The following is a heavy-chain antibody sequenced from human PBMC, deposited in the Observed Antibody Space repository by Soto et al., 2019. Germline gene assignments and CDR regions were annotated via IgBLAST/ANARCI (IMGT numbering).Heavy chain of an antibody. J-gene: IGHJ5*02. Sequence: QVQLQESGPGLVKPSQTLSLTCTVSGGSISSGGYYWNWIRQHPGKGLEWIGNIYYIGSTYYNPSLNIRVTLSLDTSNNQFSLRLSSVAAADTAVYYGSSSGSPGGEGTLVTVSS. CDR1: GGSISSGGYY. D-gene: IGHD6-19*01. CDR2: IYYIGST. CDR3: SSSGSP. V-gene: IGHV4-31*03.